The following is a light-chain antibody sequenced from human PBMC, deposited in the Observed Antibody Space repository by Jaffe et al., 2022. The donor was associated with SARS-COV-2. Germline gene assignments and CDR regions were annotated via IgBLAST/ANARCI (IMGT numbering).Light chain of an antibody. CDR3: QQYLSTPRT. CDR2: WAS. J-gene: IGKJ1*01. CDR1: QTLLYTSNNKNY. V-gene: IGKV4-1*01. Sequence: DIVMTQSPDSLSVSLGERATINCKSSQTLLYTSNNKNYLAWYQQRPGQPPKLLIYWASSRESGVPDRFSGSGSGTDFTLTISSLQAEDVAVYYCQQYLSTPRTFGQGTKVEIK.